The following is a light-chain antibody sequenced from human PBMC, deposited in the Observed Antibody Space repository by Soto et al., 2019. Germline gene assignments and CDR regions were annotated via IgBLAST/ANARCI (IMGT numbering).Light chain of an antibody. J-gene: IGKJ4*01. V-gene: IGKV1-5*03. Sequence: DIQMTQSPSTLSGSVGDRVTITCRASQTISSWLAWYQQKPGKAPKLLIYKASTLKSGVPSRFSGSGSGTDFTLTVSSLQPEDFATYFCHQSYSTPLTFGGGTKVDIK. CDR2: KAS. CDR1: QTISSW. CDR3: HQSYSTPLT.